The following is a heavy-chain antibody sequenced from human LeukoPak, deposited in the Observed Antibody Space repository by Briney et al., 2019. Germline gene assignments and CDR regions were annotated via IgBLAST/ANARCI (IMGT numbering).Heavy chain of an antibody. J-gene: IGHJ4*02. D-gene: IGHD4-17*01. CDR3: TRDYGAVDY. CDR2: ISGSGGST. CDR1: GFTFSSYA. V-gene: IGHV3-23*01. Sequence: GGSLRLSCAASGFTFSSYAMSWVRQAPGKGLEWVSAISGSGGSTYYADSVKGRFTISRDDSKSIAYLQMNSLKTEDTAVYYCTRDYGAVDYWGQGTLVTVSS.